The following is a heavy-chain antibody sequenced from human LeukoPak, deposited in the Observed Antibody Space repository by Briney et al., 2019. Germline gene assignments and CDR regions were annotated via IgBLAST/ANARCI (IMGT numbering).Heavy chain of an antibody. J-gene: IGHJ4*02. V-gene: IGHV4-39*01. Sequence: SETLSLTCIVSGGSISSNTYFWVWIRQPPGKGLEWIGSVFYSGSTYHNPSLKSRVSISVDTSKKQSTLKLSPVTDADTAVYYCARTRNYSTDYWGQGTLVTVSS. CDR1: GGSISSNTYF. CDR3: ARTRNYSTDY. CDR2: VFYSGST. D-gene: IGHD2-21*01.